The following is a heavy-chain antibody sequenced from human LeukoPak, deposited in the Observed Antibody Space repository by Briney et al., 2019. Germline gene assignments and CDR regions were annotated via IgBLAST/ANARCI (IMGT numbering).Heavy chain of an antibody. CDR1: GASISTNY. J-gene: IGHJ4*02. V-gene: IGHV4-4*07. CDR2: IYNSGNT. CDR3: ARGSFDSSGYYVFDY. D-gene: IGHD3-22*01. Sequence: SETLSLTCSVSGASISTNYWSWIQQPAGKGLEWIGRIYNSGNTNYSPSLESRVTMSADTSKNHFSLRLTSVTAADTAVYYCARGSFDSSGYYVFDYWGQGRLVTVSS.